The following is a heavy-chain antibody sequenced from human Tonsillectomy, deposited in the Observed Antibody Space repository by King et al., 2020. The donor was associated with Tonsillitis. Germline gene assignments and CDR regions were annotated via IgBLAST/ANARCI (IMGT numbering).Heavy chain of an antibody. V-gene: IGHV3-48*03. Sequence: VQLVESGGGLVQPGGSLRLACGASGFTFSSYEMNWVRQAPGKGLEWVSYISRSGSTIYYADSVKGRFTISRDNAKNTLYLQMNSLRGDDTAVYYCARVGYSYGGGYYYYYYMDVWGKGTTVTVSS. CDR2: ISRSGSTI. J-gene: IGHJ6*03. CDR1: GFTFSSYE. CDR3: ARVGYSYGGGYYYYYYMDV. D-gene: IGHD5-18*01.